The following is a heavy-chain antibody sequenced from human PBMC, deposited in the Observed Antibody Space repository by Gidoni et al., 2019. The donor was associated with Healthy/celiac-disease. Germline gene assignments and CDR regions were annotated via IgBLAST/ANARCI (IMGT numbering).Heavy chain of an antibody. V-gene: IGHV4-59*01. Sequence: QVQLQESGPGRVKPSETLSLTCTVCGGSISSYYWSWIRQPPGKGLEWIGYIYYSGSTNYNPSLKSRVTISVDTSKNQFSLKLSSVTAADTAVYYCARGDGDYNLYYYYYYMDVWGKGTTVTVSS. D-gene: IGHD4-17*01. CDR2: IYYSGST. J-gene: IGHJ6*03. CDR3: ARGDGDYNLYYYYYYMDV. CDR1: GGSISSYY.